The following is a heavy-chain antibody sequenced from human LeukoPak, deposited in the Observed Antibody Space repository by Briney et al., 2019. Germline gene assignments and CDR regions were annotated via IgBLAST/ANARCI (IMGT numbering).Heavy chain of an antibody. D-gene: IGHD3-16*01. J-gene: IGHJ4*02. Sequence: GGSLRLSCAASGVTFSSYGRSWVRQAPGKGLEWVSAISGSGGSTYYADSVKGRFTISRDNSKNTLYLQMNSLRAEDTAVYYCAKVGSGYCGYWGQGTLVTVSS. CDR3: AKVGSGYCGY. V-gene: IGHV3-23*01. CDR1: GVTFSSYG. CDR2: ISGSGGST.